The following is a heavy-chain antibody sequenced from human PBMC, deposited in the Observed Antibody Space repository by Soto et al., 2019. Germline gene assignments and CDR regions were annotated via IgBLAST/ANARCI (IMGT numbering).Heavy chain of an antibody. CDR3: ARGLMTTPVSYYYYYGMDV. V-gene: IGHV1-69*13. D-gene: IGHD4-17*01. CDR2: IIPIFGTA. Sequence: SVKVSCKASGGTFSSYAISWVRQAPGQGREWMGGIIPIFGTANYAQKFQGRVTITADESTSTAYMELSSLRSEDTAVYYCARGLMTTPVSYYYYYGMDVWGQGTTVTVSS. CDR1: GGTFSSYA. J-gene: IGHJ6*02.